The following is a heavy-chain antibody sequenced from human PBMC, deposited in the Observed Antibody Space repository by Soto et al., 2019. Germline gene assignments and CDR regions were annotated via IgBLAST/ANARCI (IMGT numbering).Heavy chain of an antibody. D-gene: IGHD2-15*01. CDR1: GYSLTTSEVG. J-gene: IGHJ4*02. CDR2: IYWNHDK. CDR3: AHRHRFCSGGCCYSRFDY. Sequence: QITLKDTGPTLVKPTQNITLTCTYSGYSLTTSEVGVSWIRQPPGKALEWLALIYWNHDKRYSPSLKSRLNVTKDTSKTQVVLTMTNIDPVDTATYYCAHRHRFCSGGCCYSRFDYWGQGTLVTVSS. V-gene: IGHV2-5*01.